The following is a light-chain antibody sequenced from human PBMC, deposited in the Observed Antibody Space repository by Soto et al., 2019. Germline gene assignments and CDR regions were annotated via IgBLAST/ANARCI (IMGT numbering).Light chain of an antibody. V-gene: IGKV3-15*01. CDR2: GAS. Sequence: EIVMTQSPATLSVSPGERATLSCRASQSVSDQLAWYQQKPGQAPRLLIYGASTRATGIPARFSGSGSGTEFTLTISSLQSEDFAVYYCQQYKNWPPLTFGGGTKVEIK. J-gene: IGKJ4*01. CDR3: QQYKNWPPLT. CDR1: QSVSDQ.